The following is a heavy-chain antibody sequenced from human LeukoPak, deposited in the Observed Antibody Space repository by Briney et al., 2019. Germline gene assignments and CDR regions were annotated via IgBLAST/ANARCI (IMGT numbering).Heavy chain of an antibody. CDR1: GGSISSDSYY. V-gene: IGHV4-39*07. CDR2: IYYSGST. Sequence: SETLSLTCTVSGGSISSDSYYWGWIRQPPGKGLEWIGTIYYSGSTYYNPSLKSRVTISVDTSKNQFSLKLSSVTAADTAVYYCARSMITFGGAGDAFDIWGQGTMVTVSS. D-gene: IGHD3-16*01. CDR3: ARSMITFGGAGDAFDI. J-gene: IGHJ3*02.